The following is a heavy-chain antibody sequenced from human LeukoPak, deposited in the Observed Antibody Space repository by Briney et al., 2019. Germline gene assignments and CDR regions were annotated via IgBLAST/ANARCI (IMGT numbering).Heavy chain of an antibody. CDR2: INHSGST. CDR3: ARGAAAGIDY. J-gene: IGHJ4*02. D-gene: IGHD6-13*01. V-gene: IGHV4-34*01. CDR1: GGSFSGYY. Sequence: PSETLSLTCAVYGGSFSGYYWSWIRQPPGKGLEWIGKINHSGSTNYNPSLKSRVTISVDTSKNQFSLKLSSVTAADTAVYYCARGAAAGIDYWGQGTLVTVSS.